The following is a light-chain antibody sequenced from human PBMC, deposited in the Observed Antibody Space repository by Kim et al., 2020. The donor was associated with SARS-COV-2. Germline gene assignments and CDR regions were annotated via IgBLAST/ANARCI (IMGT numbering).Light chain of an antibody. CDR2: TAS. Sequence: ASVGDRVTITCRASQDIRTWLAWYQQKPGQAPKVLIYTASNLQSGIPSRFSGSGSGTDFTLAISSLQPEDFGTYYCQQTSSFSGAFGQGTKVDIK. V-gene: IGKV1-12*01. J-gene: IGKJ1*01. CDR1: QDIRTW. CDR3: QQTSSFSGA.